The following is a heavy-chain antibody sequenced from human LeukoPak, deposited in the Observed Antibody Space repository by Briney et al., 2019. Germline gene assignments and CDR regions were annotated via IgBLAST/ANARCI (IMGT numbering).Heavy chain of an antibody. Sequence: GSSLRLSCAASGFTFSSYAMHWVRQAPGKGLEWVAVISYDGSNKYYADSVKGRFTISRDNSKNTLYLQMNSLRAEDTAVYYCARGTRAAGSWFDPWGQGTLVTVSS. V-gene: IGHV3-30-3*01. CDR2: ISYDGSNK. CDR3: ARGTRAAGSWFDP. D-gene: IGHD6-13*01. CDR1: GFTFSSYA. J-gene: IGHJ5*02.